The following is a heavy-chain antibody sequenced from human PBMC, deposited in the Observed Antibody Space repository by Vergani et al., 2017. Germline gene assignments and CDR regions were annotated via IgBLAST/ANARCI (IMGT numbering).Heavy chain of an antibody. V-gene: IGHV1-69*01. CDR2: IIPIFGTA. CDR3: ARGQYIVVVPAAFNWFDP. Sequence: QVQLVQSGAEVKKPGSSVKVSCKASGGTFSSYAISWVRQAPGQGLEWMGGIIPIFGTANYAQKFQGRVTITADESTSTAYMELSSLRSEDTAVYYCARGQYIVVVPAAFNWFDPWGQGTLVTVSS. D-gene: IGHD2-2*01. J-gene: IGHJ5*02. CDR1: GGTFSSYA.